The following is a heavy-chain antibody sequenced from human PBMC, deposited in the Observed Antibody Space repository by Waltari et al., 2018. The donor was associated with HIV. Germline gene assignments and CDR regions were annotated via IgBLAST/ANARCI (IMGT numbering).Heavy chain of an antibody. D-gene: IGHD2-15*01. CDR3: ARDIPRMGIDY. Sequence: QVQLVQSGAEVKKPGASVKVSCKASGYTFTSYAMHWVRQAPGQRLEWMGWINAGNSNTKYSQKCQGRVTITRDTSASTAYMELSSLRSEDTAVYYCARDIPRMGIDYWGQGTLVTVSS. CDR1: GYTFTSYA. V-gene: IGHV1-3*01. J-gene: IGHJ4*02. CDR2: INAGNSNT.